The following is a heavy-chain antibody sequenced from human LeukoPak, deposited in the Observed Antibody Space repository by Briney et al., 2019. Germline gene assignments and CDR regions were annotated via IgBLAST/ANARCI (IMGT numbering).Heavy chain of an antibody. J-gene: IGHJ4*02. Sequence: SETLSLTCTVSGGSISSSSYYWGWIRQPPGKGLEWIGSIYYSGSTYYNPSLKSRVTISVDTSKNQFSLKLSSVTAADTAVYYCARKPSRWLQSYYFDYWGQGTLVTVSS. CDR1: GGSISSSSYY. CDR3: ARKPSRWLQSYYFDY. V-gene: IGHV4-39*07. D-gene: IGHD5-24*01. CDR2: IYYSGST.